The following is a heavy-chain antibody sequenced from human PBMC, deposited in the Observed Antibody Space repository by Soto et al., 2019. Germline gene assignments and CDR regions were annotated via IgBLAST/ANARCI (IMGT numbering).Heavy chain of an antibody. CDR2: IWYDGSKK. CDR3: ARDASYYSLWSGYYPSRNGMDV. Sequence: QVQVVESGGGVVQPGRSLRLSCAASGFTFSSFGMHWVRQAPGKGLEWVPLIWYDGSKKSYGDSVKGRFTISRDNSRNTVYLQMNSLRADVTAVYYCARDASYYSLWSGYYPSRNGMDVWGQGTTVTVSS. J-gene: IGHJ6*02. CDR1: GFTFSSFG. V-gene: IGHV3-33*01. D-gene: IGHD3-3*01.